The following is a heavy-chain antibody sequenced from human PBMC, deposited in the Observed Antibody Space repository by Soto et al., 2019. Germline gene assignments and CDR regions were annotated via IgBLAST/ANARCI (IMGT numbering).Heavy chain of an antibody. CDR3: ARGAAVAGTRRFDP. CDR1: GGSISSGGYY. V-gene: IGHV4-31*03. J-gene: IGHJ5*02. Sequence: PSETLSLTCTVSGGSISSGGYYWSWIRQHPGKGLEWIGYIYYSGSTYYNPSLKSRVTISVDTSKNQFSLKLSSVTAADTAVYYCARGAAVAGTRRFDPWGQGTLVTVSS. D-gene: IGHD6-19*01. CDR2: IYYSGST.